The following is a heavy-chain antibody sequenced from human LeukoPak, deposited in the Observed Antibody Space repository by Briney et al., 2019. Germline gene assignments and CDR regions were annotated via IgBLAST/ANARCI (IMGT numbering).Heavy chain of an antibody. CDR2: INSDGSST. J-gene: IGHJ4*02. CDR1: GFTFSSYW. Sequence: GGSLRLSCAASGFTFSSYWMHWVRQAPGKGLVWVSRINSDGSSTSYADSVKGRFTISRDNAMNTLYLQMNSLRAEDTAVYYCARDPSGWQDFDYWGQGTLVTVSS. V-gene: IGHV3-74*01. CDR3: ARDPSGWQDFDY. D-gene: IGHD6-19*01.